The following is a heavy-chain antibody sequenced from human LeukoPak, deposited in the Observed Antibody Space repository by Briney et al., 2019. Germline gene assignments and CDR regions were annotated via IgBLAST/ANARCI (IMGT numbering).Heavy chain of an antibody. V-gene: IGHV4-59*12. CDR1: SGSISSYY. CDR3: ARGRGDFWSGYYKKYPVDAFDI. J-gene: IGHJ3*02. CDR2: IYYSGST. Sequence: SETLSLTCTVSSGSISSYYWSWIRQPPGKGLEWIGYIYYSGSTNYNPSLKSRVTISVDTSKNQFSLKLSSVTAADTAVYYCARGRGDFWSGYYKKYPVDAFDIWGQGTMVTVSS. D-gene: IGHD3-3*01.